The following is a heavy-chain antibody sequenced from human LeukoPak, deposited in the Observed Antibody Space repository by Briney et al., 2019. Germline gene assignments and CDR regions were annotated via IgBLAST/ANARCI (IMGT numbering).Heavy chain of an antibody. CDR1: GYTFTSYA. CDR2: INAGNGNT. Sequence: ASVNVSCKASGYTFTSYAMHWVRQAPGQRLEWMGWINAGNGNTKYSQKFQGRVTITRDTSASTAYMELSSLRSEDTAVYYCARVVAAAGIIRYWGQGTLVTVSS. J-gene: IGHJ4*02. D-gene: IGHD6-13*01. CDR3: ARVVAAAGIIRY. V-gene: IGHV1-3*01.